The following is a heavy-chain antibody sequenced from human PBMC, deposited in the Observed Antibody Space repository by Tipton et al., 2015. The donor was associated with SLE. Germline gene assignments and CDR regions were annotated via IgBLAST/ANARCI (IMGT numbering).Heavy chain of an antibody. CDR3: AKRSPSDYYDSSGYSYFDY. CDR2: IYYSGST. Sequence: TLSLTCTVSGGSISSHYWSWIRQPPWKGLEWIGYIYYSGSTNYNPSLKSRVTISVDTSKNQFSLKLSSVTAADTAVYYCAKRSPSDYYDSSGYSYFDYWGQGTLVTVSS. V-gene: IGHV4-59*11. J-gene: IGHJ4*02. CDR1: GGSISSHY. D-gene: IGHD3-22*01.